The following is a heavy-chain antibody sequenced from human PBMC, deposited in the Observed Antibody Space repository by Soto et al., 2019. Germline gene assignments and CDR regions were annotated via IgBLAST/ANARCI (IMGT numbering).Heavy chain of an antibody. D-gene: IGHD6-13*01. Sequence: AGVQVSCKASGYTFTGDYMHWVRQAPGQGLEWMGWISAYNGNTNYAQKLQGRVTMTTDTSTSTAYMELRSLRSDDTAVYYCARSGWQLVQGYDAFDIWGQGTMVTVSS. CDR1: GYTFTGDY. CDR2: ISAYNGNT. V-gene: IGHV1-18*04. CDR3: ARSGWQLVQGYDAFDI. J-gene: IGHJ3*02.